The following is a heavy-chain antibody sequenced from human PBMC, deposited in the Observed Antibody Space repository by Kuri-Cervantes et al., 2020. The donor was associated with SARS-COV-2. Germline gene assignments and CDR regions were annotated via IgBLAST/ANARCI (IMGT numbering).Heavy chain of an antibody. Sequence: ASVKVSCKASGYTFTGYYMHWVRQAPGQGLEWMGWINPNSGGTNYAQKFQGRVTMAEDTSTDTAYMELSSLRSEGTAVYYCATEGGLDYWGQGTLVTVSS. J-gene: IGHJ4*02. CDR3: ATEGGLDY. V-gene: IGHV1-2*02. CDR2: INPNSGGT. CDR1: GYTFTGYY. D-gene: IGHD3-16*01.